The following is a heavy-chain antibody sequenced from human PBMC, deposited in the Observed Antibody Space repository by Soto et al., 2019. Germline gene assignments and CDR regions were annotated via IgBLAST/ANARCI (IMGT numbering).Heavy chain of an antibody. CDR3: ATAEHYDILTGLEYAFDI. CDR2: IYYSGST. J-gene: IGHJ3*02. CDR1: GGSISSYY. D-gene: IGHD3-9*01. Sequence: QVQLQESGPGLVKPSETLSLTCTVSGGSISSYYWSWIRQPPGKGLEWIGYIYYSGSTNYNPSLMSRVTISVDTSKNQFSLKLSSVTAADTAVYYCATAEHYDILTGLEYAFDIWGQGTMVTVSS. V-gene: IGHV4-59*08.